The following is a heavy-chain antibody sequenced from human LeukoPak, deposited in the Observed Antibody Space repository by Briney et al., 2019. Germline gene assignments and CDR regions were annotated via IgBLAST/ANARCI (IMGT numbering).Heavy chain of an antibody. CDR2: ISGSGGGA. Sequence: GGSLRLSCAASGFTFSSYAMSWVRQAPGKGLEWVSAISGSGGGAYYADSVKGRFTISRDNPKNTLYLQMNSLRAEDTAVYYCAKEPYSGSIFDSWGQGTLVTVSS. J-gene: IGHJ4*02. CDR1: GFTFSSYA. V-gene: IGHV3-23*01. CDR3: AKEPYSGSIFDS. D-gene: IGHD1-26*01.